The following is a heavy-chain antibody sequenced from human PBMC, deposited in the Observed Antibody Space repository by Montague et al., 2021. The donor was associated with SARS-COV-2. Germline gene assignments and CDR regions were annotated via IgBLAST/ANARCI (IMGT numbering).Heavy chain of an antibody. D-gene: IGHD3-22*01. CDR2: IDWDDDK. V-gene: IGHV2-70*11. Sequence: PALGKPTQTLTLTCTFSGFSLSTSGMCVSWIRQPPGKALEWLARIDWDDDKYYSTSLKTRLTISKDTSKNQVVLTMTNMDPVDTATYYCAQTPYYYDSSGYYYGAFDIWGQGTMVTVSS. CDR3: AQTPYYYDSSGYYYGAFDI. CDR1: GFSLSTSGMC. J-gene: IGHJ3*02.